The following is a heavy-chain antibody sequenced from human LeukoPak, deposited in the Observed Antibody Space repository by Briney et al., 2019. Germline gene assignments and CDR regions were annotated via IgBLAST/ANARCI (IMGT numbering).Heavy chain of an antibody. Sequence: GGSLRLSCAAAGFTFSIYGMHWVRKAPGEGLVWVAFIRYDGSNKYYAHSVKGRFTIYRDNSKNTLYLQMNSLRAEDTAVYYCAKDQSGSGSYYGGYYFDYWGQGTLVTVSS. J-gene: IGHJ4*02. CDR2: IRYDGSNK. CDR3: AKDQSGSGSYYGGYYFDY. CDR1: GFTFSIYG. V-gene: IGHV3-30*02. D-gene: IGHD1-26*01.